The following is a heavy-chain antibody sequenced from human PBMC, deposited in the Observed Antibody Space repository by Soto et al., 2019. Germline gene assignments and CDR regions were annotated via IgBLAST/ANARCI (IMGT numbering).Heavy chain of an antibody. J-gene: IGHJ4*02. V-gene: IGHV2-5*01. CDR3: AKRRAISNKLFFDH. Sequence: QITLRESGPTLVKPTQTLTLSCTLSGFSINTGGVGVGWIRQPPGKAPEGLALLYWNDDEWYSPSLRDRLSVTKDASENRVVLTMTHLDPTDTGTYYCAKRRAISNKLFFDHWGQGALVTVSS. CDR2: LYWNDDE. CDR1: GFSINTGGVG. D-gene: IGHD4-4*01.